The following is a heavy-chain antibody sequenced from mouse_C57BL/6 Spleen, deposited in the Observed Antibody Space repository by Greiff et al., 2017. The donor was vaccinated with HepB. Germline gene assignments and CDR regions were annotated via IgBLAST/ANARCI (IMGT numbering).Heavy chain of an antibody. Sequence: QVQLQQPGAELVLPGASVKLSCTASGYTFTSYWMHWVKQRPGQGLEWIGEIDPSDSYTNYNKKFMGKSTLTVDKSSSTAYMQLSSLTSEDSAVYYCARGGGTTRAWFAYWGQGTLVTVST. J-gene: IGHJ3*01. CDR3: ARGGGTTRAWFAY. V-gene: IGHV1-69*01. CDR1: GYTFTSYW. D-gene: IGHD2-14*01. CDR2: IDPSDSYT.